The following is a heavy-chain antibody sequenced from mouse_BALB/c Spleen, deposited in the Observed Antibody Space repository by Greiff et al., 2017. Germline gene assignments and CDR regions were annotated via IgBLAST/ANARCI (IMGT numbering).Heavy chain of an antibody. Sequence: VQLQESGPGLVQPSQSLSITCTVSGFSLTSYGVHWVRQSPGKGLEWLGVIWSGGSTDYNAAFISRLSISKDNSKSQVFFKMNSLQTNDTAIYYCAREDYDYDGTPFAYWGQGTLVTVSA. J-gene: IGHJ3*01. D-gene: IGHD2-4*01. CDR2: IWSGGST. CDR1: GFSLTSYG. CDR3: AREDYDYDGTPFAY. V-gene: IGHV2-2*02.